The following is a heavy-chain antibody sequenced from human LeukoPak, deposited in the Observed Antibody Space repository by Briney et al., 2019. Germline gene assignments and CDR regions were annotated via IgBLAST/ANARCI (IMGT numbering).Heavy chain of an antibody. V-gene: IGHV3-33*06. CDR1: GFTFGSHG. D-gene: IGHD3-9*01. Sequence: PGGSLRLSCAASGFTFGSHGMHWVRQAPGKGLEWAAVMWYDGSTKYYADSVKGRFTISRDNSKNTLYLQMNSLRAEDTAVYYCAKDARYPAPIWGQGTMVTVSS. J-gene: IGHJ3*02. CDR2: MWYDGSTK. CDR3: AKDARYPAPI.